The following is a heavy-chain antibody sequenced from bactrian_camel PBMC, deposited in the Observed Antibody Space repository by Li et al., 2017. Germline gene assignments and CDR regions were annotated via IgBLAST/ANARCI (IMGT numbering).Heavy chain of an antibody. D-gene: IGHD3*01. V-gene: IGHV3S40*01. CDR3: AGDVCVGGNH. J-gene: IGHJ4*01. CDR1: GYTYGRRC. Sequence: VQLVESGGGSVQAGGSLRLSCTVSGYTYGRRCMGWLRQTPGKEREGVATIYPGGGSTYYADSVKGRFTISQDNAENTVYLQMNSLKTNDTAVYYCAGDVCVGGNHWGQGTQVTVS. CDR2: IYPGGGST.